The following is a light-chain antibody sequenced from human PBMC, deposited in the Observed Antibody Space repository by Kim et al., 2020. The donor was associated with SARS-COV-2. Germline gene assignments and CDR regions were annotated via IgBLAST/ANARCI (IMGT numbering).Light chain of an antibody. Sequence: SYELTQPPSVSVSPGQTASITCSGDKLGDKYACWYQQKPGQSPVLVIYQDSKRPSGIPERFSGSNSGNTATLTFSGTQAMDEADYYCQAWDSSIVVFGGGTKLTVL. CDR1: KLGDKY. CDR3: QAWDSSIVV. CDR2: QDS. V-gene: IGLV3-1*01. J-gene: IGLJ2*01.